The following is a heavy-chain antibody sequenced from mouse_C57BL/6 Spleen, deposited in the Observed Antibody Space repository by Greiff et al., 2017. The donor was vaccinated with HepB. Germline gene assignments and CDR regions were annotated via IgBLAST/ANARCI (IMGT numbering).Heavy chain of an antibody. CDR2: IRLKSDNYAT. CDR3: TRGDLLWLTY. CDR1: GFTFSNYW. J-gene: IGHJ3*01. V-gene: IGHV6-3*01. D-gene: IGHD2-1*01. Sequence: EVKVEESGGGLVQPGGSMKLSCVASGFTFSNYWMNWVRQSPEKGLEWVAQIRLKSDNYATHYAESVKGRFNISRDDSKSSVYLQMNNLRAEDTGIYYCTRGDLLWLTYWGQGTLVTVSA.